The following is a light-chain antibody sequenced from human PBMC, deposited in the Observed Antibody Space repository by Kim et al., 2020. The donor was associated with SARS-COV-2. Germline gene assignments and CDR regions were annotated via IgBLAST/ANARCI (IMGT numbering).Light chain of an antibody. CDR1: SGHSSYT. V-gene: IGLV4-69*01. CDR2: IYSDGRH. J-gene: IGLJ3*02. CDR3: QTWGTGIRV. Sequence: ASVKLTGTLSSGHSSYTIAWLQEQPEKGPRYLMKIYSDGRHTKGAGIPDRFSGSSSGAERYLFISSLQSEDEADYYCQTWGTGIRVFGGGTQLTVL.